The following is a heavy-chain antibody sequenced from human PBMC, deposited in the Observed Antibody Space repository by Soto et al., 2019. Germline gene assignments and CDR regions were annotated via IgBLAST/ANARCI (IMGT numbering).Heavy chain of an antibody. Sequence: GESLKISCKGSGYTFTNYWISWVRQMPGKGLEWMGRIDPSDSYTNYSPSFQGHVTISAGKSVGTAYLQWSSLTASDTAMYYCARRMRMAADAPSDYYAIDVWGQGTTVTVSS. CDR3: ARRMRMAADAPSDYYAIDV. V-gene: IGHV5-10-1*01. CDR2: IDPSDSYT. CDR1: GYTFTNYW. J-gene: IGHJ6*02. D-gene: IGHD6-13*01.